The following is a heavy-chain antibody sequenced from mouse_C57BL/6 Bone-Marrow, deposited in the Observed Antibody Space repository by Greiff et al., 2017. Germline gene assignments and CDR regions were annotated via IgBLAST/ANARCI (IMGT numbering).Heavy chain of an antibody. V-gene: IGHV1-76*01. CDR2: IYPGSGNT. D-gene: IGHD4-1*01. CDR1: GYTFTDYY. J-gene: IGHJ2*01. CDR3: ARSRANWDGVDY. Sequence: VHLVESGAELVRPGASVKLSCKASGYTFTDYYINWVKQRPGQGLEWIARIYPGSGNTYYNEKFKGKATLTAEKSSSTAYMQLSSLTSEDSAVYVCARSRANWDGVDYWGKGTTLTVSS.